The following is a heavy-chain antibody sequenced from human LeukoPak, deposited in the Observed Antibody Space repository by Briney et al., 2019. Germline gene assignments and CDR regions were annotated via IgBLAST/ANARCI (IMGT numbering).Heavy chain of an antibody. Sequence: VASVTVSFTASGYSFSTCDITWVRQPPGQGLEGVGWISAYNGNTNHAQKVQGRVTMTTDTSTSTAYMELRSLRSDDTAVYYCAKGSKWEHLDYWGQGALVTVSS. D-gene: IGHD1-26*01. CDR2: ISAYNGNT. CDR3: AKGSKWEHLDY. CDR1: GYSFSTCD. J-gene: IGHJ4*02. V-gene: IGHV1-18*01.